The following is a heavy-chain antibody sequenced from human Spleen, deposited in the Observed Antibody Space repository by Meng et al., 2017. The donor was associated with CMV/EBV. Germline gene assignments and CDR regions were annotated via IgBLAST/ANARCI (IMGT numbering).Heavy chain of an antibody. V-gene: IGHV1-8*02. CDR3: AILQATGL. D-gene: IGHD3/OR15-3a*01. CDR2: MNPHSGNT. J-gene: IGHJ4*02. Sequence: ASVKVSCKASGYSFTAHYIHWVRQAPGQGLEWMGWMNPHSGNTVFAQKFQGRITMTRSTSITTAYMELSGLRSEDAAVYYCAILQATGLWGQGTLVTVSS. CDR1: GYSFTAHY.